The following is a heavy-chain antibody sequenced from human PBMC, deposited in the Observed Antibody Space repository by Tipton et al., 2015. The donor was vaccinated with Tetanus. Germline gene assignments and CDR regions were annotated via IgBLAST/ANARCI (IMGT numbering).Heavy chain of an antibody. CDR1: GIDFNRYG. CDR2: TWYDGRNI. CDR3: ARDSTHRRDGYNDFDY. D-gene: IGHD5-24*01. V-gene: IGHV3-33*01. Sequence: SLRLSCAASGIDFNRYGMHWVRQAPGKGLEWLAVTWYDGRNIYVADSVKGRFTISGDNAKNSLYLQMNSLRDEDTAVYYCARDSTHRRDGYNDFDYWGQGTLVTVSS. J-gene: IGHJ4*02.